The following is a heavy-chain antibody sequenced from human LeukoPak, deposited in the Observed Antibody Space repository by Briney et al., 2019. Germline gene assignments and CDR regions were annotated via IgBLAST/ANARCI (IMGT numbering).Heavy chain of an antibody. J-gene: IGHJ1*01. Sequence: PGGFLRLSCATSGFTFSNCAMSWVRQAPGKGLEWVSSIGGSGSSTYYADSVKGRFTISRDNSESTLHLQMNSLRAEDTAVYYCARDGSQRALQYWGQGTLVTVSS. CDR1: GFTFSNCA. V-gene: IGHV3-23*01. CDR3: ARDGSQRALQY. CDR2: IGGSGSST.